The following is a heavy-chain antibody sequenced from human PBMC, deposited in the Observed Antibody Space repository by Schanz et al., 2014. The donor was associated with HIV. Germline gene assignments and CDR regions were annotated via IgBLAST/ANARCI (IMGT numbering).Heavy chain of an antibody. CDR1: GFTFDDYV. V-gene: IGHV3-9*01. D-gene: IGHD4-17*01. CDR3: AKGYGDYYWYFDL. Sequence: EVQLVESGGGLVQPGRSLRLSCAASGFTFDDYVMHWVRQAPGKGLEWVSSISWNSGSIDYADSAKGRFTISRDNAKNSLYLQMNTLRAEDTAVYYCAKGYGDYYWYFDLWGRGTLVTVSS. CDR2: ISWNSGSI. J-gene: IGHJ2*01.